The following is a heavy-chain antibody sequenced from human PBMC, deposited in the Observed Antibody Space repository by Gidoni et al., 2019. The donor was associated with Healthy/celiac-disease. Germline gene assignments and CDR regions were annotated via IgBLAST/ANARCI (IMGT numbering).Heavy chain of an antibody. CDR3: ARGSSGWDDYYYYGMDV. Sequence: QVQLVESGGGVVQPGRSLRLSCAASGFTFSSYGMHWVRQAPGKGLAWVAVIWYDGSNKYYADSVKGRFTISRDNSKNTLYLQMNSLRAEDTAVYYCARGSSGWDDYYYYGMDVWGQGTTVTVSS. D-gene: IGHD6-19*01. CDR2: IWYDGSNK. J-gene: IGHJ6*02. CDR1: GFTFSSYG. V-gene: IGHV3-33*01.